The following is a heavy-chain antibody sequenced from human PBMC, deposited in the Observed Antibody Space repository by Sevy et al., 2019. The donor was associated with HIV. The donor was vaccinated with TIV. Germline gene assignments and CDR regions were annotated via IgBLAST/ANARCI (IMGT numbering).Heavy chain of an antibody. D-gene: IGHD3-22*01. J-gene: IGHJ3*02. V-gene: IGHV3-23*01. CDR1: GFTLRTYA. CDR3: AGARYDSSGSFDAFDI. Sequence: RGSLRLSCVASGFTLRTYAMNWVRQAPGKGLKWVSTIFKSGDVTYYADSVKGRFTIARDNSKNTVYLHMNSLRAEDTALYFCAGARYDSSGSFDAFDIWGQGTMVTVSS. CDR2: IFKSGDVT.